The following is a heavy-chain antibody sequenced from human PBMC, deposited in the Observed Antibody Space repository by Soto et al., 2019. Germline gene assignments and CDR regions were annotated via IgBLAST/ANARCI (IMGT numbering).Heavy chain of an antibody. Sequence: SDTLSLTCTVSVAAISRAYWSWIRQSPSKGLECIGYVHDSGSTKYNTSLKSRVTISVDTSKNQFSLKLSSVTAADTAVYYCARGYYDSRGQSNTFDIWGQGTMVTVSS. J-gene: IGHJ3*02. CDR2: VHDSGST. CDR1: VAAISRAY. D-gene: IGHD3-22*01. CDR3: ARGYYDSRGQSNTFDI. V-gene: IGHV4-59*01.